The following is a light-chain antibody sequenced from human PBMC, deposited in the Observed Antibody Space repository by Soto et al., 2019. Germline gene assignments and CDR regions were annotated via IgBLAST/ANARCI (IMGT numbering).Light chain of an antibody. CDR1: QGISSY. J-gene: IGKJ1*01. V-gene: IGKV1-9*01. CDR2: AAS. CDR3: QQLNSSPLT. Sequence: DIQLTQSPSFLSASVGDRVTITCRASQGISSYLAWYQQKPGKAPKLLIYAASTLQSGVPSRFSGSGSGTDSTLTICSLQPEDFATYYCQQLNSSPLTFGQGTKVDIK.